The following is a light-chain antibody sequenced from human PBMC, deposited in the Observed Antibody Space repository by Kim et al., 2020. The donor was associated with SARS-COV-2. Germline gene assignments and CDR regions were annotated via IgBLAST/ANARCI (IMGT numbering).Light chain of an antibody. CDR2: DNN. V-gene: IGLV1-51*01. CDR1: NSNIGGNY. Sequence: QSVLTQPPSVSAAPGQKVTISCSGSNSNIGGNYVSWYQQLPGTAPKLLIYDNNKRPSRIPDRFFGSKSGTSATLVITGLQTEDEADYFCGTWDNSLIAVVLGGGTKVTVL. J-gene: IGLJ2*01. CDR3: GTWDNSLIAVV.